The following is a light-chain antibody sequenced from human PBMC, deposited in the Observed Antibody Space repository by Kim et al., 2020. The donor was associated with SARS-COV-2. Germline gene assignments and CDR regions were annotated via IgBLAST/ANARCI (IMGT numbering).Light chain of an antibody. J-gene: IGLJ3*02. CDR2: EYN. CDR1: SGSIATHY. CDR3: QCYDATNQWV. V-gene: IGLV6-57*03. Sequence: NFMLTQPHSVSGSPGKTVTISCIRSSGSIATHYVQWYQQRPGSAPTTVIYEYNRRPSGVPDRFSGSFDSSSNSASLIISGLKTEDEADYYCQCYDATNQWVFGGGTKLTVL.